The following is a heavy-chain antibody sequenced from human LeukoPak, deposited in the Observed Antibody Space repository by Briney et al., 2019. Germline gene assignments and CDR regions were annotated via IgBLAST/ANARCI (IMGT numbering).Heavy chain of an antibody. D-gene: IGHD3-3*01. Sequence: ASVKISCKVSGYTFTDYYMHWVQQAPGKGLEWMGLVDPEDGETIYAEKFQGRVTITADTSTDTAYMELSSLRSEDTAVYYCRQSTPDFQSDYWGQGTLVTVSS. J-gene: IGHJ4*02. CDR2: VDPEDGET. CDR3: RQSTPDFQSDY. CDR1: GYTFTDYY. V-gene: IGHV1-69-2*01.